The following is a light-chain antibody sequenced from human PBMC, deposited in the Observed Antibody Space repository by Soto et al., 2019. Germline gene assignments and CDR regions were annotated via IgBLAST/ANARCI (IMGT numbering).Light chain of an antibody. J-gene: IGKJ4*01. CDR1: QSIKSW. CDR2: KAS. Sequence: DIQMTQSPSTVSASLGDTVIITCRASQSIKSWLAWYQQKPGEAPKLLIYKASSLESGVPSRFSGSGSGTAFTLTISSLQPDDSATYYCQHYNSYSALTFGGGTKVEIK. V-gene: IGKV1-5*03. CDR3: QHYNSYSALT.